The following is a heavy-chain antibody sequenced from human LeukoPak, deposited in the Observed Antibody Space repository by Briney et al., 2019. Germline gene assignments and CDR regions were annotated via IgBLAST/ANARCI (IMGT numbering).Heavy chain of an antibody. D-gene: IGHD3-9*01. CDR3: VKARANYDTLTGHYKGDSFDI. CDR2: IYYSGST. CDR1: GASVSSSY. Sequence: SETLSLTCTVSGASVSSSYWTWIRQPPGKGLEWIGYIYYSGSTNYNPSLKSRVTISIDTSKNQFSLKMNSVTAADSAVYYCVKARANYDTLTGHYKGDSFDIWGQGTMITVSS. V-gene: IGHV4-59*02. J-gene: IGHJ3*02.